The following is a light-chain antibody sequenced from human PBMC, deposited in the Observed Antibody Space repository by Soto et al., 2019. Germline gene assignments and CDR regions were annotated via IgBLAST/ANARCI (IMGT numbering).Light chain of an antibody. Sequence: QSVLTQPPSASGSPGQSGTISCTGTSSDVGAYNYVSWYQQHPGKAPQLMIYEVNKRPSGVPDRFSGSKSGNTASLTVSGLQAEDEADYYCNSYAGSNSFVFGSGTKVTVL. V-gene: IGLV2-8*01. CDR3: NSYAGSNSFV. CDR2: EVN. J-gene: IGLJ1*01. CDR1: SSDVGAYNY.